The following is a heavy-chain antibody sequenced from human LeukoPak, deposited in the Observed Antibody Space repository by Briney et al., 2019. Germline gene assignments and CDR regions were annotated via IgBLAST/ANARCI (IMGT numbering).Heavy chain of an antibody. V-gene: IGHV3-9*01. J-gene: IGHJ4*02. CDR1: GFTFDDYA. CDR3: AKVTAAGFVDY. D-gene: IGHD6-13*01. Sequence: GGSLRLSCAASGFTFDDYAMHWIRQAPGKGLEWVSGIGWNSGGIVYADTVKGRFTISRDNAKNSLYPQMNSLGAEDTALYYCAKVTAAGFVDYWGQGTLVTVSS. CDR2: IGWNSGGI.